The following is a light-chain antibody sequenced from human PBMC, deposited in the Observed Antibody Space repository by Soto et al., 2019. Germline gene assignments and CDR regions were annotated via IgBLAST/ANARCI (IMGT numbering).Light chain of an antibody. J-gene: IGLJ2*01. CDR1: SSNIGSNY. CDR3: AARDDSLSGVV. Sequence: QPVLTQPPSASGTPGQRVTISCSGSSSNIGSNYVYWYQQLPGTAPKLLIYRNNQRPSGVPDRFSGSKSGTSASLAISGLRSEDEADYYCAARDDSLSGVVFGGGTQLTVL. CDR2: RNN. V-gene: IGLV1-47*01.